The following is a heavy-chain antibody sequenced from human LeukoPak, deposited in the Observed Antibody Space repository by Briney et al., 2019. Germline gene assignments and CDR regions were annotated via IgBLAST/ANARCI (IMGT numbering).Heavy chain of an antibody. D-gene: IGHD3-3*01. CDR1: GYTFTSYG. CDR2: ISAYNGNT. V-gene: IGHV1-18*01. J-gene: IGHJ6*03. CDR3: ARDPGYYDFWSGSLMDV. Sequence: ASVKVSCKASGYTFTSYGISWVRQAPGQGLEWMGWISAYNGNTNYAQKLQGRVTMTTDTSTSTAYMELRSLRSDDTAVYYCARDPGYYDFWSGSLMDVWGKGTTVTVSS.